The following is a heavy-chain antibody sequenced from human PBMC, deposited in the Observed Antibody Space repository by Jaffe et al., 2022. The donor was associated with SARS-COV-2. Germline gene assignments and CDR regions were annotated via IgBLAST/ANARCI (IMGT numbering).Heavy chain of an antibody. CDR2: VYPSGST. J-gene: IGHJ4*02. CDR3: ARGRAVTGADY. Sequence: QVQLQESGPGLVKPSQTLSLTCTVSGGSMTSTLYYWSWVRQPAGKGLEWIGRVYPSGSTNYNPSLKSRVTISVATSKNLFSLNLTSVTAADTAVYYCARGRAVTGADYWGQGTLVTVSS. V-gene: IGHV4-61*02. D-gene: IGHD2-21*02. CDR1: GGSMTSTLYY.